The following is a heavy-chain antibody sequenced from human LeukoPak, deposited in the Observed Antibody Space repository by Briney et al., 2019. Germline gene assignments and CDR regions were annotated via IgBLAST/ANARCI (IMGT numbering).Heavy chain of an antibody. J-gene: IGHJ4*02. CDR1: GFTFSSYG. V-gene: IGHV3-23*01. D-gene: IGHD5-18*01. CDR2: ISGSGGST. CDR3: ANWPGYSYGNYYFDY. Sequence: HPGGSLRLSCAASGFTFSSYGMSWVRQAPGKGLEWVSAISGSGGSTYYADSVKGRFTISRDNSKNTLYLQMNSLRAEDTAVYYCANWPGYSYGNYYFDYWGQGTLVTVSS.